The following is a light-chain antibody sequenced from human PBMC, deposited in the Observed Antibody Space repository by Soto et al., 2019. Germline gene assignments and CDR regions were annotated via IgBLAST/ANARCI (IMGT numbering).Light chain of an antibody. CDR1: HSISAR. V-gene: IGKV1-5*03. Sequence: DIQMTQSPSTLSASVGDRVTITCRASHSISARLAWYQQKPGKAPKLLIYKASTLDSGVPSRFSGSGSGTEFTLTIRSLQPDDFATYYSYQYHSFFNYIFGQGTKLELK. J-gene: IGKJ2*01. CDR2: KAS. CDR3: YQYHSFFNYI.